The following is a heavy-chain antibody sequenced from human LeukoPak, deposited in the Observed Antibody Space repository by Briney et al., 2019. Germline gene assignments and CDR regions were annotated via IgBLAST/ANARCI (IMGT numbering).Heavy chain of an antibody. D-gene: IGHD3-16*01. J-gene: IGHJ3*02. Sequence: GGSPRLSCAASGFTFSMYWMSWVRQAPGKGLEWVANIKQDGSERNYVDSVKGRFTISRDNAKNSLYLQMNSLRVEDTAIYYCAAGGGAFNIWGQGTMVTVSS. CDR3: AAGGGAFNI. CDR1: GFTFSMYW. V-gene: IGHV3-7*01. CDR2: IKQDGSER.